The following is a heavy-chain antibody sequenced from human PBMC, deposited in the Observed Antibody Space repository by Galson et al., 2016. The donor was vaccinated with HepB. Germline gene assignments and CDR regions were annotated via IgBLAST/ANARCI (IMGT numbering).Heavy chain of an antibody. CDR2: SSDSGGTT. CDR1: GFSFSRYV. D-gene: IGHD4-11*01. V-gene: IGHV3-23*01. Sequence: SLRLSCAASGFSFSRYVMSWVRQAPGKGLESVSGSSDSGGTTYYADSVKGRFTISRDNSKNTLYLQINSLRAEDTAAYYCASGPAYRDFVSPFDFWGQGALVTVSS. CDR3: ASGPAYRDFVSPFDF. J-gene: IGHJ4*02.